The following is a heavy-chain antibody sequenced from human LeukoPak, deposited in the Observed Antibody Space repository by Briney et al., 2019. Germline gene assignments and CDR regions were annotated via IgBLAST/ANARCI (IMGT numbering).Heavy chain of an antibody. CDR3: AKGGASVTRYVDY. V-gene: IGHV3-23*01. CDR1: GFTFSSYW. J-gene: IGHJ4*02. D-gene: IGHD4-17*01. Sequence: GALRLSFAASGFTFSSYWMSWVRQAPGKGLEWVSGISGSGGSRNYADSVKGRFTISRDNSKNTLYLQMNSLRPEDTAVYYCAKGGASVTRYVDYWGQGTLVTVSS. CDR2: ISGSGGSR.